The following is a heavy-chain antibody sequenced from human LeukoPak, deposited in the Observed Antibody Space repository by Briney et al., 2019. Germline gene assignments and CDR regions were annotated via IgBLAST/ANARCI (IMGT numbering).Heavy chain of an antibody. CDR1: GFIFRNYG. D-gene: IGHD2-15*01. CDR2: IWYDGSDK. CDR3: AGAREGVGGWFDP. J-gene: IGHJ5*02. Sequence: QPGGSLRLSCAASGFIFRNYGMYWVRQAPGKGLEWVAIIWYDGSDKYYADAVKGRFTISRDNSKNTLYLQMNSLRAEDTAVYYCAGAREGVGGWFDPWGQGILVTVSS. V-gene: IGHV3-33*01.